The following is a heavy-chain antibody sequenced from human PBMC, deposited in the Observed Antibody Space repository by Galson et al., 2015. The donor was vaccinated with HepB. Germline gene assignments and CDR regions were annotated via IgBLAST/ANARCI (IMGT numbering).Heavy chain of an antibody. CDR3: GREGTPGTVDY. J-gene: IGHJ4*02. D-gene: IGHD6-13*01. V-gene: IGHV3-30*19. CDR2: VWYDSSNK. CDR1: GFTFSSYN. Sequence: SLRLSCAASGFTFSSYNIHWVRQAPGKGLEWVAVVWYDSSNKYYADSVKGRLTISRDNSENTLYLQMGSLRPEDMAMYYCGREGTPGTVDYWGRGTLVTVSS.